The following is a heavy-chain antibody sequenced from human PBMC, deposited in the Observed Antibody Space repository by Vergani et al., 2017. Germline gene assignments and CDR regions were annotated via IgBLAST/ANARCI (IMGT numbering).Heavy chain of an antibody. V-gene: IGHV4-61*02. CDR1: GGSFSTGGQS. Sequence: QVQLQESGPGLVKPSQTLSLTCTVSGGSFSTGGQSWTWLRQSAGKGLEWIGRIYTSGATNYNPSLMSRVIMSVDASKTQFSLKLTSVTAADTAVYYCAKDGGEYDKDALDVWGQGTKVTVTS. CDR2: IYTSGAT. D-gene: IGHD2-21*01. CDR3: AKDGGEYDKDALDV. J-gene: IGHJ3*01.